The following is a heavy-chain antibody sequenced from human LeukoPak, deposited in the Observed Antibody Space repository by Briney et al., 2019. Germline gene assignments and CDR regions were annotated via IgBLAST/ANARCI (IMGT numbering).Heavy chain of an antibody. D-gene: IGHD1-26*01. Sequence: GESLKISCKGSGYKFNNYWIGWVRQMPGKGLEWMGIIYPGASDTRYSPSFQGQVTISADKSISTAYLQWSSLKASDTAMYYCARPRSSGHLDYWGQGTLVTVSS. J-gene: IGHJ4*02. CDR2: IYPGASDT. CDR1: GYKFNNYW. CDR3: ARPRSSGHLDY. V-gene: IGHV5-51*01.